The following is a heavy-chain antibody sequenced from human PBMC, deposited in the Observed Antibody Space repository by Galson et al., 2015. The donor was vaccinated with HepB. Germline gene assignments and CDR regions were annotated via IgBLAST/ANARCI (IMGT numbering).Heavy chain of an antibody. CDR1: GFTFSSYS. CDR2: ISSTSSYI. D-gene: IGHD2-21*02. J-gene: IGHJ6*02. V-gene: IGHV3-21*01. CDR3: ASLLAYCGGDCYSNYYYYGMDV. Sequence: SLRLSCAASGFTFSSYSMNWVRQAPGKGLEWVSSISSTSSYIYYADSVKRRFTLSRDNAKNSLYLQMNSLRAEDTAVYYCASLLAYCGGDCYSNYYYYGMDVWGQGTTVTVSS.